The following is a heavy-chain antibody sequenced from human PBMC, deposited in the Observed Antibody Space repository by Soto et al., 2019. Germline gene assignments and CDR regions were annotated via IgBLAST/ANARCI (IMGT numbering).Heavy chain of an antibody. CDR2: IIPIFGTA. D-gene: IGHD5-12*01. V-gene: IGHV1-69*13. J-gene: IGHJ4*02. CDR1: GGTFSSYA. CDR3: ASPRDGYNYFDY. Sequence: ASVKVSCKASGGTFSSYAISWVRQAPGQGLEWMGGIIPIFGTANYAQKFQGRVTITADESTSTAYMELSSLRSEDTAVYYCASPRDGYNYFDYWGQGTLVTVSS.